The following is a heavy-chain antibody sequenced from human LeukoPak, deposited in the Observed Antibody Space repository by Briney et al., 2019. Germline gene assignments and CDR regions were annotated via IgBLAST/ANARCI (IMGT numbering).Heavy chain of an antibody. J-gene: IGHJ4*02. CDR3: ARGYCSGGSCYSFDY. CDR1: GGTFSSYA. CDR2: IVPIFGTA. V-gene: IGHV1-69*01. D-gene: IGHD2-15*01. Sequence: SVKVSRKASGGTFSSYAISWVRQAPGQGLEWMGGIVPIFGTANYAQKFQGRVTITADESTSTAYMELSSLRSEDTAVYYCARGYCSGGSCYSFDYWGQGTLVTVSS.